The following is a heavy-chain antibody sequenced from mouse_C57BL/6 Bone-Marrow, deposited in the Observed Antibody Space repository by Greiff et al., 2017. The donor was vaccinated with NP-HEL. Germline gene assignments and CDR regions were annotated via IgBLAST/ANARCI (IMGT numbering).Heavy chain of an antibody. CDR3: ARPPTGY. D-gene: IGHD1-1*01. V-gene: IGHV5-6*01. CDR2: IRSGGSYT. Sequence: EVKVVESGGDLVKPGGSLKLSCAASGFTFSSYGMSWVRQTPDKRLEWVATIRSGGSYTYYPDSVKGRFTISRDNAKNTLYLQMSSLKSEDTAMYYCARPPTGYWGQGTTLTVSS. J-gene: IGHJ2*01. CDR1: GFTFSSYG.